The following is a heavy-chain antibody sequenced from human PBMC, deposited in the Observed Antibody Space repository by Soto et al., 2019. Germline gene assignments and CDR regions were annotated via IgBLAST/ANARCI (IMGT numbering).Heavy chain of an antibody. CDR2: ISYDGSNK. J-gene: IGHJ6*02. V-gene: IGHV3-30*18. Sequence: PGGSLRLSCAASGFTFSSYGMHWVRQAPGKGLEWVAVISYDGSNKYYADSVKGRFTISRDNSKNTLYLQMNSLRAEDTAVYYCAKDRDYVDIYYYYGMDVWGQGTTVTVSS. CDR1: GFTFSSYG. D-gene: IGHD4-17*01. CDR3: AKDRDYVDIYYYYGMDV.